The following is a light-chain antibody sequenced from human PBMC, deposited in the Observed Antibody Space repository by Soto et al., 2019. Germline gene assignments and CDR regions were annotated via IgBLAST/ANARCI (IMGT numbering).Light chain of an antibody. CDR1: QSISTY. CDR2: GAS. Sequence: DIQMTQSPSSLSASVGDRVTLTCRASQSISTYLNWYQQKPGKAPNLLISGASSLQSGVPSRFSGSGSGTDFTLTISSLQPEDFATYYCQQSYSTPWTFGQGTQVEIK. V-gene: IGKV1-39*01. CDR3: QQSYSTPWT. J-gene: IGKJ1*01.